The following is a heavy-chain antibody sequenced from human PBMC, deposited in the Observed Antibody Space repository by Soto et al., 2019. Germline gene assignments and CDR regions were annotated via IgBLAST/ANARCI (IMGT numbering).Heavy chain of an antibody. J-gene: IGHJ6*02. D-gene: IGHD4-17*01. CDR3: SGVTTGSKYYYYYGMDV. CDR2: INAGNGNT. CDR1: GYTFTSYA. V-gene: IGHV1-3*01. Sequence: ASVKVSCKASGYTFTSYAMHWVRQAPGQRLEWMGWINAGNGNTRYSQKFQGRVTITRDTSASTAYMELSSLRSEDTAVYYCSGVTTGSKYYYYYGMDVWGQGTTVTVSS.